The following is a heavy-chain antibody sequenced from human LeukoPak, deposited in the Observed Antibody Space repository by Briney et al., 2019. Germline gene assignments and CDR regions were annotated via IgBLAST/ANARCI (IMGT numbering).Heavy chain of an antibody. CDR3: ARDRRPLESYDAFDI. V-gene: IGHV3-30-3*01. J-gene: IGHJ3*02. Sequence: GGSLRLSCAASGFTFSSYAMHWVRQAPGKGLEWVAVISYDGSNKYYADSVKGRFTISRDNSKNTLYLQMNSLRAEDTAVYYCARDRRPLESYDAFDIWGQGTMVTVSS. CDR2: ISYDGSNK. D-gene: IGHD1-1*01. CDR1: GFTFSSYA.